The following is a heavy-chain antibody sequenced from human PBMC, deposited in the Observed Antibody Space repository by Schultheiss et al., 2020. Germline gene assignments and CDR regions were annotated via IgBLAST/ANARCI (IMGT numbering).Heavy chain of an antibody. CDR1: GYTFTAYY. CDR3: ARDWGDSVLDWYFDL. V-gene: IGHV1-2*02. J-gene: IGHJ2*01. D-gene: IGHD2-21*02. Sequence: ASVKVSCKASGYTFTAYYMHWVRQAPGQGLEWMGWISPNSGGTNYAQKFQDRVTLTRDTSVSTAYMELSRLRSDDTAVYYCARDWGDSVLDWYFDLWGRGALVTVSS. CDR2: ISPNSGGT.